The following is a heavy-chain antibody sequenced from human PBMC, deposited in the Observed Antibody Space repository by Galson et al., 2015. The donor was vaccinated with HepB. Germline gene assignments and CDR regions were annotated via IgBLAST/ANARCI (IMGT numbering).Heavy chain of an antibody. Sequence: SLRLSCAASGFTFGDYAMSWFRQAPGKGLEWVGFIRSKAYGGTTEYAASVKGRFTISRDDSKSIAYLQMNSLKTEDTAVYYCTRSGGGDYGDYVLFDYWGQGTLVTVSS. V-gene: IGHV3-49*03. J-gene: IGHJ4*02. CDR1: GFTFGDYA. CDR2: IRSKAYGGTT. CDR3: TRSGGGDYGDYVLFDY. D-gene: IGHD4-17*01.